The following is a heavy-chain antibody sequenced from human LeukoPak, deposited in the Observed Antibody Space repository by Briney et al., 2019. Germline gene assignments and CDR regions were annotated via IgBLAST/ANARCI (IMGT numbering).Heavy chain of an antibody. V-gene: IGHV4-4*07. CDR1: GGSISSYY. CDR2: IYTSGST. Sequence: PSETLSLTCTVSGGSISSYYWSWIRQPAGEGLEWIGRIYTSGSTNYNPSLKSRVTMSVDTSKNQFSLKLSSVTAADTAVYYCARLRIAVAGTHPYYFDYWGQGTLVTVSS. J-gene: IGHJ4*02. D-gene: IGHD6-19*01. CDR3: ARLRIAVAGTHPYYFDY.